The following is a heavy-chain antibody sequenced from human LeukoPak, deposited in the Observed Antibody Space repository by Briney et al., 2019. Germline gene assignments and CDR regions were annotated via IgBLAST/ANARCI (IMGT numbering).Heavy chain of an antibody. CDR3: ATGRDAYNWYFQH. Sequence: SETLSLTCSVFGGSISGRNYQWGWIRQPPGKGLEWIGSLYESGSTYFNPSLRSRVTISVDTSKNQFSLKLNSLTAADTAVYNCATGRDAYNWYFQHWGQGTLVTVSS. V-gene: IGHV4-39*07. J-gene: IGHJ1*01. CDR2: LYESGST. CDR1: GGSISGRNYQ. D-gene: IGHD5-24*01.